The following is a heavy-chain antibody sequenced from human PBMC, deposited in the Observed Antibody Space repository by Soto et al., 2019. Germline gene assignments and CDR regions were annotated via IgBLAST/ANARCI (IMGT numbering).Heavy chain of an antibody. CDR3: VRARDCTNGVCYHWYFDL. V-gene: IGHV4-30-4*01. Sequence: QVQLQESGPGLVKPSQTLSLTCTVSGGSISSGDYYWSWIRQPPGKGLEWIGYIYYSGSTYYNPSLKSRVTISVDTSKNQFSLKLSSVTAADTAVYYCVRARDCTNGVCYHWYFDLWGRGTLVTVSS. D-gene: IGHD2-8*01. CDR2: IYYSGST. CDR1: GGSISSGDYY. J-gene: IGHJ2*01.